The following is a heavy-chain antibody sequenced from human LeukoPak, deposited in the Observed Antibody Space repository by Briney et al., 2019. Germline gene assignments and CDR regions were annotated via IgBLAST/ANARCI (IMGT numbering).Heavy chain of an antibody. CDR2: ISGGGGST. CDR3: AKGGKWDVTPFDY. D-gene: IGHD1-26*01. V-gene: IGHV3-23*01. J-gene: IGHJ4*02. Sequence: PGGSLRLSCAASGFTFTSYSMNWVRESPGKGLEWVSTISGGGGSTYYADSVKGLFTISRDNSKNTVHLKVNSLRAEDKAAFYCAKGGKWDVTPFDYWGQQTLVTVSS. CDR1: GFTFTSYS.